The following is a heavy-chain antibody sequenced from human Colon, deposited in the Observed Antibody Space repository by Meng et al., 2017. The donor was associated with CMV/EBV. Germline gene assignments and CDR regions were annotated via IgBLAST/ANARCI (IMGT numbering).Heavy chain of an antibody. Sequence: CKESGYTFSNHQVHWVRQAPGQGPEWIGIIFSTNGGTKIAQSFQGRVTVTRDTSTSTVYMDLSSLGSEDTAVYYCATEIPGSAYFDYWGQGTLVTVSS. CDR2: IFSTNGGT. V-gene: IGHV1-46*01. J-gene: IGHJ4*02. CDR1: GYTFSNHQ. D-gene: IGHD2-21*01. CDR3: ATEIPGSAYFDY.